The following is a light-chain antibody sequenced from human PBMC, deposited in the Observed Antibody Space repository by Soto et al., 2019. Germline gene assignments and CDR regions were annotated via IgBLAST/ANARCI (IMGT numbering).Light chain of an antibody. V-gene: IGLV4-69*01. CDR3: QTWGTGILV. CDR2: LNSDGSH. CDR1: SGHSSYA. Sequence: QLVLTQSPSAPASLGASVKLTCTLSSGHSSYAIAWHQQQPEKGPRYLMKLNSDGSHSKGDGIPDRFSGSSSGAERYLTISSLQSEDEADYYCQTWGTGILVFGGGTKLTVL. J-gene: IGLJ3*02.